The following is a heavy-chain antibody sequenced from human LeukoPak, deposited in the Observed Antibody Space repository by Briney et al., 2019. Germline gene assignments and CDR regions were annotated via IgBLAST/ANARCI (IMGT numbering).Heavy chain of an antibody. V-gene: IGHV4-4*07. CDR3: AREPVTGTSNLFDS. CDR1: GGSISTYY. D-gene: IGHD6-19*01. CDR2: MYTSGNT. Sequence: PSETLSLTCTVSGGSISTYYWSWIRQPAGKGLEWIGRMYTSGNTNYNPSLKSRVTMSVDTSKKQFSLRLSSVTAADTAVYYCAREPVTGTSNLFDSWGQGTLVTVSS. J-gene: IGHJ4*02.